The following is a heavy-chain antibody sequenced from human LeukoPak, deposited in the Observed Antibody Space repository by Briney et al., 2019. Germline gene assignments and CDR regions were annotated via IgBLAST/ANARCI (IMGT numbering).Heavy chain of an antibody. J-gene: IGHJ4*02. CDR3: ARAGPAAGIDY. Sequence: PGGSLRLSCAASGFTVSSNYMSWVRQAPGKGLEWVSVIYSGGSTYYADSVKGRFTISRDNSQNTLYLQMNSLRAEDTAVYYCARAGPAAGIDYWGQGTLVTVSS. D-gene: IGHD6-13*01. CDR2: IYSGGST. V-gene: IGHV3-53*01. CDR1: GFTVSSNY.